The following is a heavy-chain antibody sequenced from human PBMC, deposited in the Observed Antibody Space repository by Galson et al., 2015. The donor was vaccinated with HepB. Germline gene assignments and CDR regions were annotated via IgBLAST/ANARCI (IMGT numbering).Heavy chain of an antibody. V-gene: IGHV2-5*01. Sequence: PALVKPTQTLTLTCTFSGFSLSTSGVGVGWLRQPPGKALECLALIYWNDDKRYSPSLKSRLTITKDTSKNQVVLTMTNMDPVDPTPNFLAPRRSGLQPRGQGP. CDR2: IYWNDDK. J-gene: IGHJ1*01. CDR3: APRRSGLQP. CDR1: GFSLSTSGVG. D-gene: IGHD1-26*01.